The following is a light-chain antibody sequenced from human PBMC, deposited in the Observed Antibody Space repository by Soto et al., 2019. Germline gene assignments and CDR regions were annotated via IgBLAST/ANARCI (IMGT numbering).Light chain of an antibody. CDR3: QQCYSTLLT. Sequence: DIQMTQSPSSLSASVGDRVTITCRASQSISSYLNWYQQKPGKAPKLLIYAASSLQSGVPSRFSGSGSGTDFTLTISILQPEDFATYYCQQCYSTLLTFGGGTKVEIK. V-gene: IGKV1-39*01. J-gene: IGKJ4*01. CDR2: AAS. CDR1: QSISSY.